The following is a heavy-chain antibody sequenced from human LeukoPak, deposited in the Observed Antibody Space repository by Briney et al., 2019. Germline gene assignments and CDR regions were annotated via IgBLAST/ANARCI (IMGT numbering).Heavy chain of an antibody. V-gene: IGHV3-33*06. CDR3: AKFRATVTTMDWFDP. J-gene: IGHJ5*02. Sequence: GGSLRLSCAASGFTFSSYGMHWVRQAPGKGLEWVAVIWYDGSNKYYADSVKGRFTISRDNSKNTLYLQMNSLRAEGAAVYYCAKFRATVTTMDWFDPWGQGTLVTVSS. CDR1: GFTFSSYG. D-gene: IGHD4-17*01. CDR2: IWYDGSNK.